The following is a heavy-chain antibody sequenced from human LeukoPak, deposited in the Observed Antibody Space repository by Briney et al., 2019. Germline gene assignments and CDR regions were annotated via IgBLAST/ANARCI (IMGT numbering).Heavy chain of an antibody. J-gene: IGHJ6*02. Sequence: KPSETLSLTCTVSGGSISSYYWSWLRQPAGKGLEWIGRIYTSGSTNYNPSLKSRVTMSVDTSKNQFSLKLSSVTAADTAVYYCARDDGIAAYYYGMDVWGQGTTVTVSS. CDR3: ARDDGIAAYYYGMDV. V-gene: IGHV4-4*07. CDR2: IYTSGST. D-gene: IGHD1-14*01. CDR1: GGSISSYY.